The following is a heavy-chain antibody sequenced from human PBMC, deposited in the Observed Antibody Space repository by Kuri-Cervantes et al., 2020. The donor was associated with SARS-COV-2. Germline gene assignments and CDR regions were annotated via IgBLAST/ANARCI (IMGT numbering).Heavy chain of an antibody. CDR2: ISGSGVST. CDR1: GFTFSSNA. Sequence: GESLKISCAASGFTFSSNAMNWVRQAPGKGLEWVSGISGSGVSTYYAESVKGRFTISRDNSKNTLYLQMNSLRAEDTAVYYCAKDWDSRGYDLFDHWGQGTLVTVSS. J-gene: IGHJ4*02. CDR3: AKDWDSRGYDLFDH. D-gene: IGHD3-22*01. V-gene: IGHV3-23*01.